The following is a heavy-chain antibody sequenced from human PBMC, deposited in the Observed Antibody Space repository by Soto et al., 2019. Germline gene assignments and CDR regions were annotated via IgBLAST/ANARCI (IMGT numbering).Heavy chain of an antibody. Sequence: PGGSLRLSCAASGFTFSSYAISWGRQAPGKGLEWVSAISGSGGSTYYADSVKGRFTISRDNSKNTLYLQMNSLRAEDTAVYYCAKWNTVIPGGSYGMDVWGQGTTVTVSS. J-gene: IGHJ6*02. CDR1: GFTFSSYA. D-gene: IGHD4-17*01. CDR3: AKWNTVIPGGSYGMDV. V-gene: IGHV3-23*01. CDR2: ISGSGGST.